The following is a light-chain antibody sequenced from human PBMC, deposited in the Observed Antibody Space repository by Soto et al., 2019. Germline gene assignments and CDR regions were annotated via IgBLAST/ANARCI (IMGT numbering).Light chain of an antibody. CDR1: QSVTTW. CDR3: QQYSTYPIT. Sequence: IRMTQSPSSFSASTGDRVTITCRASQSVTTWLAWYQQKPGKAPKLLIYKASNLESGLPSRFTGSGSGTEFTLTISSLQSDDFATYYCQQYSTYPITFGQGTRLEI. J-gene: IGKJ5*01. V-gene: IGKV1-5*03. CDR2: KAS.